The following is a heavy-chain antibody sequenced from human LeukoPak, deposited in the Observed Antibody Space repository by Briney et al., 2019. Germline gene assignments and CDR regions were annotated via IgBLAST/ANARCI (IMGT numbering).Heavy chain of an antibody. CDR1: GFSFSRYW. V-gene: IGHV3-7*01. J-gene: IGHJ3*02. Sequence: GGSLRLSCAASGFSFSRYWMTWVRQAPGKGLEWVANTREDGGERYYVDSVKGRFTISRDNAKNSLYLQINSLRVEDTAVYYCARVARLGDAFGIWGQGTMVTVSS. CDR2: TREDGGER. D-gene: IGHD2-21*01. CDR3: ARVARLGDAFGI.